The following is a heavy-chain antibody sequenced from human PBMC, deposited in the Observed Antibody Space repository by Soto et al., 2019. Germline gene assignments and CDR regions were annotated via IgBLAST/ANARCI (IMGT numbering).Heavy chain of an antibody. Sequence: QVQLVQSGSEVKEPGSSVKISCKTSEDTFIIYTLRWVRQAPVQGLVWMGRVLPFLDVTTYSPRFQGRVMITADRSTTTAYMELSSLTFEDAAVYYCARDRKNSNWPNFDSWGPGTLVTVSS. CDR2: VLPFLDVT. CDR1: EDTFIIYT. J-gene: IGHJ4*02. D-gene: IGHD6-13*01. CDR3: ARDRKNSNWPNFDS. V-gene: IGHV1-69*02.